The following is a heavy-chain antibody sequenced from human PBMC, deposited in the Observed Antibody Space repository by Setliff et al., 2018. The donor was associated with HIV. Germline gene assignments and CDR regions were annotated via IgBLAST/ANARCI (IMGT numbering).Heavy chain of an antibody. CDR3: AKTSSIVATGPLNYYYYMDV. V-gene: IGHV3-23*01. CDR2: INSNGGST. J-gene: IGHJ6*03. D-gene: IGHD6-13*01. CDR1: GFTFSSYA. Sequence: PGGSLRLSCAASGFTFSSYAMSWVRQAPGKGLEWVSTINSNGGSTYYADSVKGRFTISRDNSKNTLYLQMNSLRAEDTAVYYCAKTSSIVATGPLNYYYYMDVWGKGTTVTVSS.